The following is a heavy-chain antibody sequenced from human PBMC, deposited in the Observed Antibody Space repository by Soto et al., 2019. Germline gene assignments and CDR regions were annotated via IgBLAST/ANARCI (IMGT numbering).Heavy chain of an antibody. J-gene: IGHJ4*02. CDR2: ISYDGSNK. V-gene: IGHV3-30-3*01. D-gene: IGHD6-19*01. CDR1: GFIFSTYA. Sequence: QVQLVESGGGVVQPGRSLRLSCAASGFIFSTYALHWVRQAPGKGLEWVAVISYDGSNKYYADSVKGRFTISRDNSKNTVSLQMNSLITEDTAVYYCARDEALAGNGKIEFWGQGTLVTVSS. CDR3: ARDEALAGNGKIEF.